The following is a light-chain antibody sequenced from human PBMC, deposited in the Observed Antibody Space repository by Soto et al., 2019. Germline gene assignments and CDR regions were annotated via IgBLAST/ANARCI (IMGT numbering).Light chain of an antibody. CDR3: QQYGSSGT. Sequence: DILLTQSPCTLSFSPGERATLSCRASQSVSNYLAWYQQKPGQAPRLLIYDTTNWATGIPARFSGSGSGTDFTLTISRLEPEDFAVYYCQQYGSSGTFGQGTKVDIK. CDR1: QSVSNY. CDR2: DTT. V-gene: IGKV3-20*01. J-gene: IGKJ1*01.